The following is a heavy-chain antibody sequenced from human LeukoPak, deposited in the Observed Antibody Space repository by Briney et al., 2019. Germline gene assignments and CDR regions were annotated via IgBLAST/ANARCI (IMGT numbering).Heavy chain of an antibody. CDR3: ARESCSGGSCYYFDY. Sequence: ASVKVSCKASGYTFTSYGISWVRQAPGQGFEWMGWISAYNGNTNYAQKLQGRVTMTTDTSTSTAYMEMSSLRSGDTAVYYCARESCSGGSCYYFDYWGQGTLVTVSS. D-gene: IGHD2-15*01. CDR2: ISAYNGNT. J-gene: IGHJ4*02. CDR1: GYTFTSYG. V-gene: IGHV1-18*01.